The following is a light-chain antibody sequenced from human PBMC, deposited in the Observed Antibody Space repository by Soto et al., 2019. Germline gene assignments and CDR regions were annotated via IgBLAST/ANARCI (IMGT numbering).Light chain of an antibody. CDR1: EEVRSW. CDR3: QQYNIYPFS. J-gene: IGKJ3*01. CDR2: KSS. V-gene: IGKV1-5*03. Sequence: DVQMTQSPLTLSASVGDRVTITCRASEEVRSWLAWYQQKPGKAPKLLIYKSSTLESGVPSRFSGYESGTDFTLTTSSLQPEDVATYYCQQYNIYPFSFGPGTKVEVK.